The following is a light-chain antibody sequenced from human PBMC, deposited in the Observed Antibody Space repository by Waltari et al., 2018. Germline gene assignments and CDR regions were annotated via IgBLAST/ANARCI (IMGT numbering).Light chain of an antibody. CDR1: QVILGY. Sequence: TQLTQSPSSLAASVGDRVTISCRTSQVILGYLAWYQQKPGKAPKLLIYAASTLQSGVQSRFSGSGSGMDFNITISNLQPEDFATYYCQQLKSYPITFGGGTK. J-gene: IGKJ4*01. CDR2: AAS. V-gene: IGKV1-9*01. CDR3: QQLKSYPIT.